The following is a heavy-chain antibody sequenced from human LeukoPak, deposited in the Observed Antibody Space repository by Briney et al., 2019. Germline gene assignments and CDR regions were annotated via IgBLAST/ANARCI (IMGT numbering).Heavy chain of an antibody. CDR2: IHTDGSIT. J-gene: IGHJ5*02. Sequence: GGSLRLSCAASGFTFSSYWMHWVRQAPGKGLVWVSRIHTDGSITNYADSVKGRFTISRDNAKNTLYLQMNSLRAEDTAVYYCAKDGGYSSSWSNWFDPWGQGTLVTVSS. V-gene: IGHV3-74*01. CDR1: GFTFSSYW. D-gene: IGHD6-13*01. CDR3: AKDGGYSSSWSNWFDP.